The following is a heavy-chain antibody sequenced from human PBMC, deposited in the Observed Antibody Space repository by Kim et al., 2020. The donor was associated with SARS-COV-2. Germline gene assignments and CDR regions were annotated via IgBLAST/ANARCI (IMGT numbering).Heavy chain of an antibody. Sequence: YEQKFQGRVTLTRDTSISTAYMELNRLRSDDTAVYYCARGGLIIRLYYFDYWGQGTLVTVSS. J-gene: IGHJ4*02. CDR3: ARGGLIIRLYYFDY. V-gene: IGHV1-2*02. D-gene: IGHD3-3*01.